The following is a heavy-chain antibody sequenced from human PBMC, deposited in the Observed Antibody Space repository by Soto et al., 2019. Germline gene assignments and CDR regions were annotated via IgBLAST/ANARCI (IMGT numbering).Heavy chain of an antibody. Sequence: ASVKVSCKASGYTFTGYYMHWVRQAPGQGLEWMGWINPNSGGTNYAQKFQGWVTMTRDTSISTAYMELSRLRSDDTAVYYCARGGAAAGRGSGMDVWGQGTTVTV. V-gene: IGHV1-2*04. J-gene: IGHJ6*02. CDR1: GYTFTGYY. CDR3: ARGGAAAGRGSGMDV. CDR2: INPNSGGT. D-gene: IGHD6-13*01.